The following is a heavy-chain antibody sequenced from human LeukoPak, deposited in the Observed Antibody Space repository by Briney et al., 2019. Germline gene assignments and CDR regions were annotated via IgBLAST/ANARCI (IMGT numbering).Heavy chain of an antibody. CDR2: ISFDGSNK. Sequence: GGSLRLSCAASGFTFSNYDMHWVRQAPGKGLEWVAVISFDGSNKYSADSVKGRFTISRDNSKNTLYLQMNSLRAEDTAVYYCARDLIVGATLAGGHDAFDIWGQGTMVTVSS. J-gene: IGHJ3*02. D-gene: IGHD1-26*01. V-gene: IGHV3-30*04. CDR3: ARDLIVGATLAGGHDAFDI. CDR1: GFTFSNYD.